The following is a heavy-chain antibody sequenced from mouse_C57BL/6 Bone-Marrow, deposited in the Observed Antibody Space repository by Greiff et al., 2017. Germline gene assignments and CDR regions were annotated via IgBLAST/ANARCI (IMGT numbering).Heavy chain of an antibody. CDR3: ARGGDYDGGGYYYAMDY. V-gene: IGHV5-16*01. CDR2: INYDGSST. CDR1: GFTFSDYY. D-gene: IGHD2-4*01. Sequence: EVQRVESEGGLVQPGSSMKLSCTASGFTFSDYYMAWVRQVPEKGLEWVANINYDGSSTYYLDSLKSRFIISRDNAKNIQYLQMSSLKSEDTATYYCARGGDYDGGGYYYAMDYWGQGTSVTVSS. J-gene: IGHJ4*01.